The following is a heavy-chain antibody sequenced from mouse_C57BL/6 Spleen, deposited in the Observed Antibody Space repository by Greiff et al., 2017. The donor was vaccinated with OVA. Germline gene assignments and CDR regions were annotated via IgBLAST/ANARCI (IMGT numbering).Heavy chain of an antibody. J-gene: IGHJ2*01. CDR2: IDPSDSYT. CDR3: ARYGTGYFDY. CDR1: GYTFTSYW. Sequence: QVQLLQPGAELVRPGTSVKLSCKASGYTFTSYWMHWVQQRPGQGLEWIGVIDPSDSYTNYNQKFKGKATLTVDTSSSTAYMQLSSLTSEDSAVYYCARYGTGYFDYWGQGTTLTVSS. D-gene: IGHD4-1*01. V-gene: IGHV1-59*01.